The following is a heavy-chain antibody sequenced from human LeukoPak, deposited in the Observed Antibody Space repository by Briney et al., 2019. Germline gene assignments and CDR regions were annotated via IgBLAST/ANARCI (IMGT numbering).Heavy chain of an antibody. CDR1: GFTFSTYS. D-gene: IGHD3-10*01. CDR2: ISSTSGTI. V-gene: IGHV3-21*01. J-gene: IGHJ4*02. Sequence: PGGSLRLSCAASGFTFSTYSMSWVRQAPGKGLEWVSVISSTSGTIYYTDSVKGRFTISRDNAKNSLFLEMNTLRGEDTTVYYCARSAVGSPFDYWGQGTLVTVSA. CDR3: ARSAVGSPFDY.